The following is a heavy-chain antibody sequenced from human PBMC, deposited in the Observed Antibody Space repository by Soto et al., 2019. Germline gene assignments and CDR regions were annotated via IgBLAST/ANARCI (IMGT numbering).Heavy chain of an antibody. V-gene: IGHV4-59*01. J-gene: IGHJ5*02. Sequence: QVQLQESGPGLVKPSETLSLTCTVSGGSISSYYWSWIRQPPGKGLEWIGYIYYSGSTNYNPSLKSRVTISVDTSKNQFSLKLSSVTAADTAVYYCARYAVTTVTGWFDPWGQGTLVTVSS. CDR2: IYYSGST. CDR3: ARYAVTTVTGWFDP. D-gene: IGHD4-17*01. CDR1: GGSISSYY.